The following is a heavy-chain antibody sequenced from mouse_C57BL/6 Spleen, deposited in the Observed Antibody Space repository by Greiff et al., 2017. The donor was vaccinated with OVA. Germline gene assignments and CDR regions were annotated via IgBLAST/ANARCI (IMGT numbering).Heavy chain of an antibody. CDR2: INPNNGGT. J-gene: IGHJ3*01. V-gene: IGHV1-26*01. CDR3: ATNPSWFAY. Sequence: EVQLQQSGPELVKPGASVKISCKASGYTFTDYYMNWVKQSHGKSLEWIGDINPNNGGTSYNQKFKGKATLTVDKSSSTAYMELRSLTSEDSAVYYCATNPSWFAYWGQGTLVTVSA. CDR1: GYTFTDYY.